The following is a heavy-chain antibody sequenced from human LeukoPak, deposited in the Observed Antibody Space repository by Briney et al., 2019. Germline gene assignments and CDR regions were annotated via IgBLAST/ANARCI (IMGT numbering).Heavy chain of an antibody. D-gene: IGHD1-7*01. J-gene: IGHJ4*02. CDR1: GFPFRGYR. CDR3: AKRGGAERWNYAIDS. Sequence: GRSLRLSCAASGFPFRGYRMHWVRQAPAKGLEWVALVSYYGSHKKYADAVNGRVHIHRDNSKNMLYWEMNSLRAKDTAVYYFAKRGGAERWNYAIDSWGQGTRVTVSS. V-gene: IGHV3-30*18. CDR2: VSYYGSHK.